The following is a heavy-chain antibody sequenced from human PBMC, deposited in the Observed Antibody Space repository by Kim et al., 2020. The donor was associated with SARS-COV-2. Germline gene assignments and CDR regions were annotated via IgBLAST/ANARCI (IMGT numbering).Heavy chain of an antibody. V-gene: IGHV3-53*01. J-gene: IGHJ4*02. Sequence: GGSLRLSCAASGFTVSSNYMSWVRQAPGKGLEWVSVIYSGGSTYYADSVKGRFTISRDNSKNTLYLQMNSLRAEDTAVYYCARDLGDYMGDYWGQGTLVTVSS. CDR1: GFTVSSNY. D-gene: IGHD4-17*01. CDR3: ARDLGDYMGDY. CDR2: IYSGGST.